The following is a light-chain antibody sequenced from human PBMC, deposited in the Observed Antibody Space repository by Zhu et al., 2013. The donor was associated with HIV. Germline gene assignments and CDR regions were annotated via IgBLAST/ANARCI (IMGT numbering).Light chain of an antibody. CDR1: QSLLYNSSNKNY. J-gene: IGKJ4*01. CDR2: WAS. V-gene: IGKV4-1*01. CDR3: QQYYTTPLT. Sequence: DIVMTQSPDSLAVSLGERATINCKSSQSLLYNSSNKNYLAWYQQKPGQPPRLLIFWASTRESGVPDRFSGSGSGTDFTLTISSLQPEDVALYYCQQYYTTPLTFGGGTKVEI.